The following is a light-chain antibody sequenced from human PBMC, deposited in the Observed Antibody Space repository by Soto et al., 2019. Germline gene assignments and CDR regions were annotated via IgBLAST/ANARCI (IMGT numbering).Light chain of an antibody. V-gene: IGLV1-40*01. Sequence: QSVLTQPPSVSGAPGQRVTISCTGSTSNIGAGHDVHWYQHIPGTAPRLLIYADNIRPSGIPDRFSVSKSGTSASLAITGLQSEDEADYYCQSYDSSLSGYVFGTGTKVTVL. J-gene: IGLJ1*01. CDR3: QSYDSSLSGYV. CDR2: ADN. CDR1: TSNIGAGHD.